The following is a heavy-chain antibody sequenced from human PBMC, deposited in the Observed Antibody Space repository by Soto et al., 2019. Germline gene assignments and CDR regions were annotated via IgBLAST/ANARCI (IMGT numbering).Heavy chain of an antibody. V-gene: IGHV4-30-2*01. CDR2: IYPTGKT. Sequence: SETLSLTCTVSNGSISSGGYSWSWIRQTPGKGLEWIGYIYPTGKTYYNPSLKNRATLSIDTSQNQFSLQLTSVTAADTAVYYCARAPPGPAPRWGVWGHGTTVTVSS. D-gene: IGHD3-16*01. CDR1: NGSISSGGYS. J-gene: IGHJ6*02. CDR3: ARAPPGPAPRWGV.